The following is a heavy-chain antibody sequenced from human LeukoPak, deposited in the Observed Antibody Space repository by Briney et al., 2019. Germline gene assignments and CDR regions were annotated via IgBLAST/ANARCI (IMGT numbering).Heavy chain of an antibody. Sequence: ASVKVSCKASGYTFTSYGISWVRQAPGQGLEWMGWISAYNGNTNYAQKLQGRVTMTTDTSTSTAYMELRSLRSDDTAVYYCARDVRCSSTSCPVGTAMGKAYYYYYYMDVWGKGTTVTVSS. J-gene: IGHJ6*03. D-gene: IGHD2-2*01. CDR3: ARDVRCSSTSCPVGTAMGKAYYYYYYMDV. CDR1: GYTFTSYG. CDR2: ISAYNGNT. V-gene: IGHV1-18*01.